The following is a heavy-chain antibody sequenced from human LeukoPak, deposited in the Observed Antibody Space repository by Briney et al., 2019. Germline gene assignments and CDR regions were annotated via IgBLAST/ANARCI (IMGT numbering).Heavy chain of an antibody. CDR3: ATTAPGDPFDI. J-gene: IGHJ3*02. CDR1: GGSISSSSHY. V-gene: IGHV4-39*01. Sequence: SETLSLTCTVSGGSISSSSHYWGWIRQPPGKGLEWIGDIHYSGTTYYNPSLKSRVTISVDTSRNQFSLKLSSVTAADTAVYYCATTAPGDPFDIWGQGTMVTVSS. D-gene: IGHD7-27*01. CDR2: IHYSGTT.